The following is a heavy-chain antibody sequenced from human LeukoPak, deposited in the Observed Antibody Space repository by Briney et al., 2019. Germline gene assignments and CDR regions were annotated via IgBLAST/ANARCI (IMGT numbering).Heavy chain of an antibody. V-gene: IGHV3-30*02. CDR2: IRYDGSNK. J-gene: IGHJ3*02. Sequence: GGSLRLSCAASGFIFSSYGMHWVRQAPGKGLEWVAFIRYDGSNKYYADSVKGRVTISRDNAKNSLYLQMNSLRAEDMALYYCAKDIGKNWNYEGAFDIWGQGTMVTVSS. D-gene: IGHD1-7*01. CDR1: GFIFSSYG. CDR3: AKDIGKNWNYEGAFDI.